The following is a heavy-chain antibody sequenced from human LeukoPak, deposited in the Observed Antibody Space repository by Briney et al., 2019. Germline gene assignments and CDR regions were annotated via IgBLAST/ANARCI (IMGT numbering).Heavy chain of an antibody. CDR2: MNPNSGKT. V-gene: IGHV1-8*01. J-gene: IGHJ4*02. CDR3: ARGRPGLASAGTYDF. Sequence: ASVKVSCKASGYTFTSSDINWVRQAPGQGREWMGWMNPNSGKTGSARKFQGRVAMTKNISISTAYIEVSSLGYEDTATYYCARGRPGLASAGTYDFWGQGTLITVSS. D-gene: IGHD6-13*01. CDR1: GYTFTSSD.